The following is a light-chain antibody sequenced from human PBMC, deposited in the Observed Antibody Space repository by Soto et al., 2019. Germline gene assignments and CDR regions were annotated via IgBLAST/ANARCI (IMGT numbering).Light chain of an antibody. CDR1: SSNIGSNT. Sequence: QSVLTQPPSASGTPGQRVTISCSGSSSNIGSNTVNWYQQLPGTAPKLLIYSNNQRPSGVPDRFSGYKSGASASLAISGLQSEDEADDYCGPWDDSLNGWVFGGGTKLTVL. J-gene: IGLJ3*02. CDR3: GPWDDSLNGWV. CDR2: SNN. V-gene: IGLV1-44*01.